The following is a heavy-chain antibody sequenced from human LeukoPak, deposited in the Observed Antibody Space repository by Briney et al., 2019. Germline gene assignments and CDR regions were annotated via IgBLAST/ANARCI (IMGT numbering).Heavy chain of an antibody. CDR2: TSSSDAGT. Sequence: GGSLRLSCAASGFPLSSYAMSWVRQAPGKGLEWVSATSSSDAGTYYADSVRGRFTISRDNSKNTLYLQMNSLRVEDAAVYYRARAPVTSCRGAYCYPFDYWGQGTLVTVSS. J-gene: IGHJ4*02. CDR1: GFPLSSYA. CDR3: ARAPVTSCRGAYCYPFDY. V-gene: IGHV3-23*01. D-gene: IGHD2-21*01.